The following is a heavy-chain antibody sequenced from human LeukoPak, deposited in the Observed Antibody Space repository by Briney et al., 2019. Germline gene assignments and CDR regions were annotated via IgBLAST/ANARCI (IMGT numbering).Heavy chain of an antibody. D-gene: IGHD6-19*01. V-gene: IGHV4-38-2*01. Sequence: PSETLSLTCDVSGASISSGYYWGWIRQPPGKGLEWIGSIYHSGSTTYNPSLKSRVTLSADTSKNQFSLKVRSVTAADTAICYCGRNSSGWFFDYWGQGTLVTVSS. CDR3: GRNSSGWFFDY. CDR2: IYHSGST. CDR1: GASISSGYY. J-gene: IGHJ4*02.